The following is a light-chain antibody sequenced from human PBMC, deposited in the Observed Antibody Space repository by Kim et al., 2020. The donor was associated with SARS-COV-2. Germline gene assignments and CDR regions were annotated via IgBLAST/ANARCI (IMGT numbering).Light chain of an antibody. V-gene: IGKV1-33*01. CDR3: QHYDNLPLT. CDR1: QVISNY. J-gene: IGKJ4*01. CDR2: DGS. Sequence: SASVGDRVTITCQASQVISNYLSWYQQKPGKAPKLLIYDGSNLETGVPSRFSGSGFGTDFTFTISSLHPEDFATYYCQHYDNLPLTFGAGTKVEI.